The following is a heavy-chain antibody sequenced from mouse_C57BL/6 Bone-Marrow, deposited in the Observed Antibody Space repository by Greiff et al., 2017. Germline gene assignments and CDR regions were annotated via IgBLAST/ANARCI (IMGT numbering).Heavy chain of an antibody. CDR1: GYTFTSYW. D-gene: IGHD3-2*02. CDR2: IDPSDSYT. CDR3: APLDSSGYVMVY. Sequence: QVQLKQPGAELVKPGASVKLSCKASGYTFTSYWMQWVKQRPGPGLEWIGEIDPSDSYTHSNQKFKGKAPLTVDTSSRTAYMQRSSLTAEDSAVYYCAPLDSSGYVMVYWGQGTLVTVSA. V-gene: IGHV1-50*01. J-gene: IGHJ3*01.